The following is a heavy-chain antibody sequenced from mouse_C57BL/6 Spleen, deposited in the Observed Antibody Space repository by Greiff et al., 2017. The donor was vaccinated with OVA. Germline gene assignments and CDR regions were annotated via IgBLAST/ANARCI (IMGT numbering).Heavy chain of an antibody. CDR1: GFTFSDYG. V-gene: IGHV5-17*01. CDR3: AWIYYDDESYAMDY. D-gene: IGHD2-4*01. Sequence: EVKLMESGGGLVKPGGSLKLSCAASGFTFSDYGMHWVRQAPEKGLEWVAYISSGSSTIYYADTVKGRFTISRDNAKNTLFLQMTSLRSEDTAMYYCAWIYYDDESYAMDYWGQGTSVTVSS. CDR2: ISSGSSTI. J-gene: IGHJ4*01.